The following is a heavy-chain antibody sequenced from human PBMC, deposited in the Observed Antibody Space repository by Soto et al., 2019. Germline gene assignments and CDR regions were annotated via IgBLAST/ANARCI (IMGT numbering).Heavy chain of an antibody. CDR1: GYTFTSYG. CDR3: ASRRYSYMREGPDAFDI. CDR2: ISAYNGNT. D-gene: IGHD5-18*01. Sequence: GASVKVSCKASGYTFTSYGISWVRQAPGQGLEWMGWISAYNGNTNYAQKLQGRVTMPTDTSTSTAYMELRSLRSDDTAVYYCASRRYSYMREGPDAFDIWGQATMVTVS. J-gene: IGHJ3*02. V-gene: IGHV1-18*01.